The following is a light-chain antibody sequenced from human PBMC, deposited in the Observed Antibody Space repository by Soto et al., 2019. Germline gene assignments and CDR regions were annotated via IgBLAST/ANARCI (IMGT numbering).Light chain of an antibody. Sequence: EVVMTQSPATLSVSPGEGVTLSCRASQGIGDTLAWYQHKPGQTPRLLIYDTSTRATGVPARFSGSRSGPEFTLTISRLEPEDFAVYYCQQYGSSPVTFGQGTKVDIK. CDR1: QGIGDT. CDR2: DTS. J-gene: IGKJ1*01. CDR3: QQYGSSPVT. V-gene: IGKV3-15*01.